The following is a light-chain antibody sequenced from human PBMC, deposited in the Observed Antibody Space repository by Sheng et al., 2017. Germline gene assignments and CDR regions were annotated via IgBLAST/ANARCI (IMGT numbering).Light chain of an antibody. V-gene: IGKV1-13*02. CDR3: HQFNSYPLT. CDR1: QGISGA. CDR2: EAS. J-gene: IGKJ5*01. Sequence: AIQLTQSPASLSASVGDRVTISCRTSQGISGALAWYQQKPGEAPRLLIYEASTLQSGVPSRFSGSGSGTDFTLTVSSLQPEDFAVYYCHQFNSYPLTFGQGTRLEI.